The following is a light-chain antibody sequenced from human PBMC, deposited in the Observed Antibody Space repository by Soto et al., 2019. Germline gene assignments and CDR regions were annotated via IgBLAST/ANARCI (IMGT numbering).Light chain of an antibody. Sequence: EIVLTQSPATLSLSPGERATLSCRASQSVSSYLAWYQQKPGQAPRLLIYDASNRATGIPARFSGSGSGTDFTPTISRLLHEELAVYYCQQRRNWPTFGPGTKVDNK. J-gene: IGKJ3*01. V-gene: IGKV3-11*01. CDR2: DAS. CDR3: QQRRNWPT. CDR1: QSVSSY.